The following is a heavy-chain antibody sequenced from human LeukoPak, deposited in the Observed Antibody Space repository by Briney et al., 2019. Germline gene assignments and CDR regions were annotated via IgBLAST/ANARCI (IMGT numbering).Heavy chain of an antibody. D-gene: IGHD6-19*01. CDR1: GYTFTGYY. CDR3: AREVAVAGTGNWSDP. J-gene: IGHJ5*02. Sequence: ASVKVSCKASGYTFTGYYMHWVRQAPGQGLEWMGWINPNSGGTNYAQKFQGRVTMTRDTSISTAYMELSRLRSDDTAVYYCAREVAVAGTGNWSDPWGQGTLVTVSS. V-gene: IGHV1-2*02. CDR2: INPNSGGT.